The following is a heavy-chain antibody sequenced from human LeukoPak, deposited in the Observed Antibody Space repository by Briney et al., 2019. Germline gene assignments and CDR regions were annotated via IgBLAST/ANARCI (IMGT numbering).Heavy chain of an antibody. J-gene: IGHJ4*02. V-gene: IGHV3-30*02. CDR2: IRFDGSNK. CDR1: GFTFSTYG. CDR3: AKASHESGHFDY. D-gene: IGHD3-22*01. Sequence: GGSLRLSCAASGFTFSTYGMHWVRQAPGKGLEWVAFIRFDGSNKYYADSVKGRFTFSRDNSLYLQMNSLRAEDTAVYYCAKASHESGHFDYWGQGTLVTVSS.